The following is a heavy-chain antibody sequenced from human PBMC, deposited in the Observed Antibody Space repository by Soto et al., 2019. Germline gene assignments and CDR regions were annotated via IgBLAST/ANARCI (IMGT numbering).Heavy chain of an antibody. CDR1: GGSISSGDYC. J-gene: IGHJ5*02. Sequence: SETLSLTCTVSGGSISSGDYCWSWIRQPPGKGLEWIGYIYYSGSTYYNPSLKSRVTISVDTSKNQFSLKLSSVTAADTAVYYCARARIADRPVNWFEPWGQGTLVTVSS. CDR3: ARARIADRPVNWFEP. D-gene: IGHD6-6*01. V-gene: IGHV4-30-4*01. CDR2: IYYSGST.